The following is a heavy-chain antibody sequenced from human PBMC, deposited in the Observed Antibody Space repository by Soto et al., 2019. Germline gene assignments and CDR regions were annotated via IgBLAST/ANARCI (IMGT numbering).Heavy chain of an antibody. D-gene: IGHD2-15*01. V-gene: IGHV3-43D*04. CDR2: ISWDGGST. CDR3: AKDKGFPRRLGYCSGGSCYGFDP. J-gene: IGHJ5*02. Sequence: GGSLRLSCAASGFTFDDYAMHWVRQAPGKGLEWVSLISWDGGSTYYADSVKGRFTISRDNSKNSLYLQMNSLRAEDTALYYCAKDKGFPRRLGYCSGGSCYGFDPWGQGTLVTVSS. CDR1: GFTFDDYA.